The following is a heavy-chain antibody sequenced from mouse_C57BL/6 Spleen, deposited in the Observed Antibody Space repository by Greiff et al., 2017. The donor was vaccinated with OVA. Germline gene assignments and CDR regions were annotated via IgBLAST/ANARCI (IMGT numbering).Heavy chain of an antibody. D-gene: IGHD2-5*01. CDR1: GYTFTSYW. J-gene: IGHJ2*01. Sequence: QVQLKQSGAELAKPGASVKLSCKASGYTFTSYWMHWVKQRPGQGLEWIGYINPSSGYTKYNQKFKDKATLTADKSSSTAYMQLSSLTYEDSAVYYCARSGYSKGDYFDYWGQGTTLTVSS. CDR3: ARSGYSKGDYFDY. V-gene: IGHV1-7*01. CDR2: INPSSGYT.